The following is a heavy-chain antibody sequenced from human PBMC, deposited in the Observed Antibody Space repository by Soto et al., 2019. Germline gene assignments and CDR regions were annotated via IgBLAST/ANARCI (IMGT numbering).Heavy chain of an antibody. CDR1: GGSISSTKW. V-gene: IGHV4-4*02. CDR3: ATRPPGIAAALDQ. Sequence: QVQLQESGPGLVKPSGTLSLTCAVSGGSISSTKWWSGVRQPPGKGLEWIGEVYHSGSTKYNPSLKSRVTISVDNSKNQFSLELSSVTAADTAVYYCATRPPGIAAALDQWGQGTLVTVSS. J-gene: IGHJ5*02. CDR2: VYHSGST. D-gene: IGHD6-13*01.